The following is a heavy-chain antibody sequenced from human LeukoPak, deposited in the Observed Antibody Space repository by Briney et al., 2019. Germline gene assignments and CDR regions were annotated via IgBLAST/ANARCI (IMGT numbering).Heavy chain of an antibody. CDR3: AKIMVRAFDY. CDR2: ISGSGAKT. Sequence: PGGSPRLSCEASGFTFRSYAMTWVRQAPGKGLEWVSAISGSGAKTYYADSVKGRFTISRGNSRNTLYLQMNSLRVEDTAVYYCAKIMVRAFDYWGQGTLVTVSS. D-gene: IGHD3-10*01. CDR1: GFTFRSYA. V-gene: IGHV3-23*01. J-gene: IGHJ4*02.